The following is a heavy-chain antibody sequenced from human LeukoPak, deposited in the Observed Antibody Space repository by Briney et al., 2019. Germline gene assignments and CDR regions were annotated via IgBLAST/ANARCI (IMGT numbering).Heavy chain of an antibody. CDR1: GGSISSISYY. D-gene: IGHD2-21*02. CDR2: IYYSGST. CDR3: ARFYCGGDCYSGYFNY. J-gene: IGHJ4*02. V-gene: IGHV4-39*01. Sequence: SETLSLTCTVSGGSISSISYYWGWIRQPPGKGLEWIGYIYYSGSTYYNPSLKSRVTISVDTSKNQFSLKLSSVTAADTAVYYCARFYCGGDCYSGYFNYWGQGTLVTVSP.